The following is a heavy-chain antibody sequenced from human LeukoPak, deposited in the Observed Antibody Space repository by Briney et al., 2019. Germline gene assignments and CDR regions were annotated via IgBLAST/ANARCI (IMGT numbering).Heavy chain of an antibody. V-gene: IGHV3-23*01. CDR3: AKEGIDYDILTGYGSAEYFQH. J-gene: IGHJ1*01. CDR2: ISGSGGST. D-gene: IGHD3-9*01. Sequence: GGSLRLSWAASGFTFSTYVMSWVRQAPGKGLEWVSAISGSGGSTYYADFVKGRFTISRDNAKKTLYLQMSSLRVEDTAVYFCAKEGIDYDILTGYGSAEYFQHWGQGTLVTVSS. CDR1: GFTFSTYV.